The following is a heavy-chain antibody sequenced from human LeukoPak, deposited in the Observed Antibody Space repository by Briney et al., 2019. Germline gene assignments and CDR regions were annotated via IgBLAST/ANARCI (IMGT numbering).Heavy chain of an antibody. CDR3: VKDDGWYS. Sequence: PGGSLRLSCAASGFTFDYYAMHWVRQAPGKGLEWVSGISLNSVKTGYADSVKGRFIISGDNAKNSLYLQMNSLRTEDTALYYCVKDDGWYSWGQGTMVTVSS. D-gene: IGHD2-15*01. CDR1: GFTFDYYA. J-gene: IGHJ3*01. CDR2: ISLNSVKT. V-gene: IGHV3-9*01.